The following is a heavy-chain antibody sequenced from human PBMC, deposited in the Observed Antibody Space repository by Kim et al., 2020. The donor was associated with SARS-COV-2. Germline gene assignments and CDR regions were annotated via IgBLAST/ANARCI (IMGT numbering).Heavy chain of an antibody. V-gene: IGHV4-61*01. CDR3: ARGQGEQRDYYYYYMDV. D-gene: IGHD3-16*01. J-gene: IGHJ6*03. CDR2: IYYSGST. Sequence: SETLSLTCTVSGGSVSSGSYYWSWIRQPPGKGLEWIGYIYYSGSTNYNPSLKSRVTISVDTSKNQFSLKLSSVTAADTAVYYCARGQGEQRDYYYYYMDVWGKGTTVTVSS. CDR1: GGSVSSGSYY.